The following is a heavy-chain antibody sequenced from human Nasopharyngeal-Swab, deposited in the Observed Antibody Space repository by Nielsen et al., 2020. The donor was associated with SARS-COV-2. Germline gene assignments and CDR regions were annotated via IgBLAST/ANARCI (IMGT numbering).Heavy chain of an antibody. J-gene: IGHJ6*02. CDR2: ISSSSSSTI. CDR3: ARSWSPLYYYGMDV. Sequence: GGSLRLSCAASGFTFSDYYMSWIRQAPGKGLEWVSYISSSSSSTIYYADSVKGRFTISRDNAKNSLYLQMNSLRAEDTAVYYCARSWSPLYYYGMDVWGQGTTVTVSS. CDR1: GFTFSDYY. D-gene: IGHD6-13*01. V-gene: IGHV3-11*04.